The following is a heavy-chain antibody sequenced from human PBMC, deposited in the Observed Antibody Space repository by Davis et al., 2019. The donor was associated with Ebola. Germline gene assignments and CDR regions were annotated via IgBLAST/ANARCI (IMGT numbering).Heavy chain of an antibody. D-gene: IGHD5-18*01. CDR2: ISSSSSTI. J-gene: IGHJ2*01. CDR3: ARVPRYSYGSARWYFDL. CDR1: GFTFSSYA. V-gene: IGHV3-48*02. Sequence: GESLKISCAASGFTFSSYAMSWVRQAPGKGLEWVSYISSSSSTIYYADSVKGRFTISRDNAKNSLYLQMNSLRDEDTAVYYCARVPRYSYGSARWYFDLWGRGTLVTVSS.